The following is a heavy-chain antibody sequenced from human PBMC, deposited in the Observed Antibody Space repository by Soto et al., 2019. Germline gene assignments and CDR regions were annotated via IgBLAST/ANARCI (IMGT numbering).Heavy chain of an antibody. V-gene: IGHV1-69*01. CDR2: IIPIFGTA. D-gene: IGHD1-7*01. J-gene: IGHJ4*02. CDR1: GGTFSSYA. Sequence: QVQLVQSGAEVKKPGSSVKVSCKASGGTFSSYAISWVRQAPGQGLEWMGGIIPIFGTANYAQKFQGRVTITGDEATSTGYTELSSLRSEDTAVCYCAGASGPGELRTDYWGQGTLVTVSS. CDR3: AGASGPGELRTDY.